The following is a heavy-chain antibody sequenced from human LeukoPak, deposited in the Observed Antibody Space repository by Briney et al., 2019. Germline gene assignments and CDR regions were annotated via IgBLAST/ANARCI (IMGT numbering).Heavy chain of an antibody. V-gene: IGHV3-33*01. Sequence: PGRSLRLSCAASGFTFSSYGMHWVRQAPGKGLEWVAVIWYDGSNKYYADSVKGRFTISRDNSKNTLYLQMNSLRAEDTAVYYCARAPLGSGWSLFDYWGQGTLVTVSS. D-gene: IGHD6-19*01. CDR2: IWYDGSNK. CDR3: ARAPLGSGWSLFDY. CDR1: GFTFSSYG. J-gene: IGHJ4*02.